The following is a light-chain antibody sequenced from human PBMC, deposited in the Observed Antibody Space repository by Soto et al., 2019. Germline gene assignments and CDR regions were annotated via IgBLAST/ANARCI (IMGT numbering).Light chain of an antibody. V-gene: IGKV1-6*01. CDR1: RGIRNV. Sequence: AIPLCQSPSSVSASVGDRVTINCRASRGIRNVLAWYQHAPGKDPKLLIYGASILHSGVPSRFSGSGSGTDFTLTITSLLPEDFATYYCLQDFNYPITFGHGTRLEIK. CDR3: LQDFNYPIT. CDR2: GAS. J-gene: IGKJ5*01.